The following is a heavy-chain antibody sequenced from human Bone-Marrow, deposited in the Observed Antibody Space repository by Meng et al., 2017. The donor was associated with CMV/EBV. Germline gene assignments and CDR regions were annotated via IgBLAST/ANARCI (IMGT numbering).Heavy chain of an antibody. D-gene: IGHD6-13*01. V-gene: IGHV6-1*01. J-gene: IGHJ6*02. Sequence: SCAISGDSVSSNSAAWNWIRQSPSRGLEWLGRTYYRSKWYNDYAVSVKSRITINPDTSKNQFSLQLNSVTPEDTAVYYCARDRVAAAGKDYYYYYGMDVWGQGTTVTVSS. CDR3: ARDRVAAAGKDYYYYYGMDV. CDR2: TYYRSKWYN. CDR1: GDSVSSNSAA.